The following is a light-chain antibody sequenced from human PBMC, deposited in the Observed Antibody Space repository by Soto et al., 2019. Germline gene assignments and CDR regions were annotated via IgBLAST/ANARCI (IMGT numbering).Light chain of an antibody. CDR1: QSMDSAC. Sequence: EIVLTQSPGTLSLSPGEKATLSCRASQSMDSACLAWYQVKPGQAPRLLIYGASSRATDVPDRFSGSGSGTDFTLTISRLEPEDFAVYCCQQYGSSPPFTFGQGTKLEIK. J-gene: IGKJ2*01. CDR2: GAS. CDR3: QQYGSSPPFT. V-gene: IGKV3-20*01.